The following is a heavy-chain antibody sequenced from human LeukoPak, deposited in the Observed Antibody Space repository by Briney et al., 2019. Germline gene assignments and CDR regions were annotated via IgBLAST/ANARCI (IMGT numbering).Heavy chain of an antibody. V-gene: IGHV4-61*01. Sequence: PSETLSLTCTVSGGSVSSGSYYWSWIRQPPGKGLEWIGYIYYSGSTNYNPSLKSRVTISVDTSKNQFSLKLSSVTAADTAVYYCARDSRAYYDFWSGHYTVSGAFDIWGQGTMVTVSS. D-gene: IGHD3-3*01. CDR2: IYYSGST. CDR3: ARDSRAYYDFWSGHYTVSGAFDI. J-gene: IGHJ3*02. CDR1: GGSVSSGSYY.